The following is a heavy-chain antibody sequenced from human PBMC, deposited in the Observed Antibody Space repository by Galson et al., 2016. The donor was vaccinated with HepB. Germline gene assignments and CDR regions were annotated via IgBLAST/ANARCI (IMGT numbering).Heavy chain of an antibody. CDR1: GGSISSSNW. V-gene: IGHV4-4*02. CDR2: IYHSGST. CDR3: ATYSSGWFRYYYVMDV. J-gene: IGHJ6*02. D-gene: IGHD6-19*01. Sequence: SETLSLTCTVSGGSISSSNWWTWVRQCPGKGLEWIGEIYHSGSTKYNPSLKSRVTISVDKSKNQFPLKLSSVTAADTAVYYCATYSSGWFRYYYVMDVWGQGTTVTVSS.